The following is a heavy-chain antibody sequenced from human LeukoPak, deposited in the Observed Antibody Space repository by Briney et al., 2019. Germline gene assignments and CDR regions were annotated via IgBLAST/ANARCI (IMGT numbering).Heavy chain of an antibody. Sequence: PGGSLRLSCAASGFTFSSYAMHWVRQAPGKGLEWVAVISYDGSNKYYADSVKGRFTISRDNSKNTLYLLMNSLRAEDTAVYYCATSHGYSSGWPTYFDYWGQGTLVTVSS. CDR1: GFTFSSYA. J-gene: IGHJ4*02. CDR3: ATSHGYSSGWPTYFDY. CDR2: ISYDGSNK. V-gene: IGHV3-30-3*01. D-gene: IGHD6-19*01.